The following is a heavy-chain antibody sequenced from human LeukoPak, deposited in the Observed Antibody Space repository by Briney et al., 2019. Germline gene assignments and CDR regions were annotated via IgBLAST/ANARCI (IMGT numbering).Heavy chain of an antibody. V-gene: IGHV4-61*01. D-gene: IGHD1-26*01. CDR3: ARAPGGSFLFDY. CDR2: IYYSGST. CDR1: GDSISRPNYY. Sequence: SETLSLTCSVSGDSISRPNYYWGWIRQPPGKGLEWIGYIYYSGSTNYNPSLKSRVTISVDTSKNQFSLKLSSVTAADTAVYYCARAPGGSFLFDYWGQGTLVTVSS. J-gene: IGHJ4*02.